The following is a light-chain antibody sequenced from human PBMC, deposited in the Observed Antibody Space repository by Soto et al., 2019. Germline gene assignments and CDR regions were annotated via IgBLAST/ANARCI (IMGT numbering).Light chain of an antibody. CDR3: QSFDSSLSGVV. J-gene: IGLJ2*01. CDR1: SSNIGAGYD. V-gene: IGLV1-40*01. Sequence: QSVLTQPPSVSGAPGQRVTISCTGSSSNIGAGYDVHWYQQLPGTAPKLLMYGNSNRSSGVPDRFSGSKSGTSASLAITGLQAEDEADYHCQSFDSSLSGVVFGGGTQLTVL. CDR2: GNS.